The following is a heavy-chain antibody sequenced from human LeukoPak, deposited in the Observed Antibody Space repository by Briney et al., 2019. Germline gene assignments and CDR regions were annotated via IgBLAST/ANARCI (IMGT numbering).Heavy chain of an antibody. CDR1: GYTFTTYA. V-gene: IGHV1-3*01. J-gene: IGHJ4*02. D-gene: IGHD2-2*01. CDR2: INAGNGNT. Sequence: ASVKVSCKASGYTFTTYAMHWVRQAPGQRLEWMGWINAGNGNTKYSQKFQDRVTITRDTSASTAYMELSSLRSEDTAVYYCARDPSGYSCLTRGFDCWGQGTLVTVSS. CDR3: ARDPSGYSCLTRGFDC.